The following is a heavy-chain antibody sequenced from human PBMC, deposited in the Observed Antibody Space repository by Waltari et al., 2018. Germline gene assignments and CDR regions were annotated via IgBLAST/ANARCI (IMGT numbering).Heavy chain of an antibody. CDR2: INQDGSEK. V-gene: IGHV3-7*01. Sequence: EVQLVESGGGLVQPGGSLRLSCAASGFTFSNNWMTWVRQAPGKGMGVWANINQDGSEKDAVESVKGRFTISRDNAKNSLYLQLNSLRADDTAVYYCTRGGDDSSWYWRNWGQGTLVTVSS. J-gene: IGHJ4*02. D-gene: IGHD6-13*01. CDR3: TRGGDDSSWYWRN. CDR1: GFTFSNNW.